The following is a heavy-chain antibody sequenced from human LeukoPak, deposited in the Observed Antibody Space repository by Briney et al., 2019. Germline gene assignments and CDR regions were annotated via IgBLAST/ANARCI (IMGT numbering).Heavy chain of an antibody. CDR1: GYNISSNG. D-gene: IGHD2-2*02. J-gene: IGHJ4*02. V-gene: IGHV1-18*01. Sequence: ASVKVSCKASGYNISSNGISWVRQAPGQGLEWMGWTSVYNSNTNSAQNLQGRVTMTTDTSTSTAYMELRSLRSDDTAVYYCARMGCSSASCYTLDYWGQGTLVTVSS. CDR2: TSVYNSNT. CDR3: ARMGCSSASCYTLDY.